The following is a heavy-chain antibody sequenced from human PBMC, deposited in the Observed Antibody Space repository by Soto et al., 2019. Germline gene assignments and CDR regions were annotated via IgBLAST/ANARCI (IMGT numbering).Heavy chain of an antibody. J-gene: IGHJ4*02. Sequence: SETLSLTCTVSGGSVSSGSYYWSWIRQPPGKGLEWIGYIYYSGGTNYNPSLKSRVTISVDTSKNQFSLKLSSVTAADTAVYYCARDPGWNYFDYWGQGTLVTVSS. CDR3: ARDPGWNYFDY. D-gene: IGHD6-19*01. CDR1: GGSVSSGSYY. CDR2: IYYSGGT. V-gene: IGHV4-61*01.